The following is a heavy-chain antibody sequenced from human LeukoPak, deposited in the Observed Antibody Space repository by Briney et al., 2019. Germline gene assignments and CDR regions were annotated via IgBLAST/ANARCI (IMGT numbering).Heavy chain of an antibody. V-gene: IGHV1-8*01. D-gene: IGHD2-21*01. CDR2: MNPNSGNT. Sequence: GASVKVSCKASGYTFTNYDINWVRQATGQGLEWMGWMNPNSGNTGYAQRFQGRVTMTRNTSISTAYMELNSLRSEDTAIYYCARDLGIAFCGGDCYDNWGQGTLVTVSS. CDR3: ARDLGIAFCGGDCYDN. J-gene: IGHJ4*02. CDR1: GYTFTNYD.